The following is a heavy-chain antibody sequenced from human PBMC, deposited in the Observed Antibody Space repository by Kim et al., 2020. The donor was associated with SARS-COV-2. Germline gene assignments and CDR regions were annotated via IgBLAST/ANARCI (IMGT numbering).Heavy chain of an antibody. Sequence: GGSLRLSCAASGFTFSSYAMHWVRQAPGKGLEWVAVIWYDGSNKYYADSVKGRFTISRDNSKNTLYLQMNSLRAEDTAVYYCAKDSVRGLATVPATDYWGQGTLVTVSS. J-gene: IGHJ4*02. V-gene: IGHV3-33*06. CDR1: GFTFSSYA. CDR3: AKDSVRGLATVPATDY. D-gene: IGHD2-2*01. CDR2: IWYDGSNK.